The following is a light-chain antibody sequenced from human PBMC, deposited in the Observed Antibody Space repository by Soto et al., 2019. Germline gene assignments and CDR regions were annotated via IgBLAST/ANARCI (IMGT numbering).Light chain of an antibody. CDR2: LDN. CDR3: ATXDDSLSGPV. V-gene: IGLV1-47*02. J-gene: IGLJ2*01. CDR1: SSNIGGNY. Sequence: QSVLIQPPSASGTPGQRVTISCSGSSSNIGGNYVYWYQHLPGTAPKLLVSLDNQRPSGVPDRFSGSKSGTSASLTISGLRSEDEAHYYXATXDDSLSGPVFXXGT.